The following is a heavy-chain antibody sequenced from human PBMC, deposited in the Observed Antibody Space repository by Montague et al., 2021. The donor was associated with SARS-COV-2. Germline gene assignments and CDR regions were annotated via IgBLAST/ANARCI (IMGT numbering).Heavy chain of an antibody. CDR3: SSAVAVADDS. J-gene: IGHJ5*02. D-gene: IGHD6-19*01. CDR1: GFNFGVYE. V-gene: IGHV3-48*03. Sequence: LRLSFSASGFNFGVYEMNWVRQTPGKGLEWVSYINGGSSVMYYADSVMVRFTISRDNAESSLYLQMNILRAEDTAVYYCSSAVAVADDSWGQGTLVTVSS. CDR2: INGGSSVM.